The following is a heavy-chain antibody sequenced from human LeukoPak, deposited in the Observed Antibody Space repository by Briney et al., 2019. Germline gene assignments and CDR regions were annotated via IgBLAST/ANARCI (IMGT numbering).Heavy chain of an antibody. CDR3: AGDQGYSSGWFEDYYYYYMDV. V-gene: IGHV6-1*01. J-gene: IGHJ6*03. CDR2: TYYRSKWYN. Sequence: SQTLSLTCAISGDSVSSNSAAWNWIRQSPSRGLEWLGRTYYRSKWYNDYAVSVKSRITINPDTSKNQFSLQLNSVTPEDTAVYYCAGDQGYSSGWFEDYYYYYMDVWGKGTTVTVSS. CDR1: GDSVSSNSAA. D-gene: IGHD6-19*01.